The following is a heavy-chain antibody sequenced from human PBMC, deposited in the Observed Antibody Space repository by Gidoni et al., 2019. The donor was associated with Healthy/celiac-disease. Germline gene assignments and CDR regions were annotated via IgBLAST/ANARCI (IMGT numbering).Heavy chain of an antibody. J-gene: IGHJ4*02. CDR3: AKVGCSSTSCYTVGGFFDY. CDR2: IRGSGDST. D-gene: IGHD2-2*02. V-gene: IGHV3-23*01. Sequence: EVKLLESGGGLVQPGGSLRLSCAAPGFTFSRYAMSWVRRDPGKGLEWVSAIRGSGDSTYYADSVKGPFTISRDNSKNTLYLQMNSLRAEDAAVYYCAKVGCSSTSCYTVGGFFDYWGQGTLVTVSS. CDR1: GFTFSRYA.